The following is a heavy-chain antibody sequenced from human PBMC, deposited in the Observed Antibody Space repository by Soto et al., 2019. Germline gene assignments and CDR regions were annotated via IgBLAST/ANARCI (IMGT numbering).Heavy chain of an antibody. J-gene: IGHJ6*02. Sequence: GASVKVSCKASGYTFTAYYIHWVRQAPGQGLQWMGWINPNGGDTIYPEKFQGRVTMTRDASINTAYMELSSLRSDDTAVYFCARDQGARMQPRTIDPSSMDVWGHGTTVTVSS. V-gene: IGHV1-2*02. D-gene: IGHD1-26*01. CDR3: ARDQGARMQPRTIDPSSMDV. CDR2: INPNGGDT. CDR1: GYTFTAYY.